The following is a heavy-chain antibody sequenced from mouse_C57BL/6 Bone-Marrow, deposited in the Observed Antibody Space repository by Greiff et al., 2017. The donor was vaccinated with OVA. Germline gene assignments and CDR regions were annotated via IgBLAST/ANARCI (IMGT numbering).Heavy chain of an antibody. D-gene: IGHD2-3*01. Sequence: ELVRPGSSVKMSCKTSGYTFTSYGINWVKQRPGQGLEWIGYIYIGNGYTEYNEKFKGKATLTSDTSSSTAYIQLSSLTSEDSAIYVCARGAMITRWYFDVWGTGTTVTVSS. CDR2: IYIGNGYT. CDR3: ARGAMITRWYFDV. V-gene: IGHV1-58*01. CDR1: GYTFTSYG. J-gene: IGHJ1*03.